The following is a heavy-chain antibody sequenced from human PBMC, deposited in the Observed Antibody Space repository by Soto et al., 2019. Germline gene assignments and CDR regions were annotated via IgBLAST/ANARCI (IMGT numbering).Heavy chain of an antibody. Sequence: QVQLVESGGGVVQPGRSLRLSCAASGFTFSSYAMHWVRQAPGKGLEWVAVISYDGSNKYYADSVKGRFTISRDNSKNTLYLQMNSLRAEDTAVYYCARVMSSSNYYYNGMDVWGQGTTVTVSS. CDR3: ARVMSSSNYYYNGMDV. D-gene: IGHD6-6*01. CDR2: ISYDGSNK. V-gene: IGHV3-30-3*01. CDR1: GFTFSSYA. J-gene: IGHJ6*02.